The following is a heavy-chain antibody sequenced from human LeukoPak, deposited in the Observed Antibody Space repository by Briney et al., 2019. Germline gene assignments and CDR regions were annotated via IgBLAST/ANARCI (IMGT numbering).Heavy chain of an antibody. CDR1: GFTFSSYA. V-gene: IGHV3-23*01. J-gene: IGHJ4*02. CDR3: ANSYTSSSRTPFDS. CDR2: ISGSGGST. Sequence: GGSLRLSCAASGFTFSSYAMSWVRQAPGKGLEWVSAISGSGGSTYYADSVKGRFTISRDNSKNTLYLQMNSLRAEDTALYYCANSYTSSSRTPFDSWGQGTLVTVSS. D-gene: IGHD6-6*01.